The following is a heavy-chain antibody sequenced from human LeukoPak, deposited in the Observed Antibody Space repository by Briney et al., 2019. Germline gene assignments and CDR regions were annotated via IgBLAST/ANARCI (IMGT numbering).Heavy chain of an antibody. V-gene: IGHV3-30-3*01. CDR3: AKDQGGYYYGSGSYYPPHFDY. D-gene: IGHD3-10*01. J-gene: IGHJ4*02. CDR2: ISYDGSNK. Sequence: PGGSLRLSCAASGFTFSSSAMHWVRQAPGKGLEWVAVISYDGSNKYYADSVKGRFTISRDNSKNTLYLQMNSLRAEDTAVYYCAKDQGGYYYGSGSYYPPHFDYWGQGTLVTVSS. CDR1: GFTFSSSA.